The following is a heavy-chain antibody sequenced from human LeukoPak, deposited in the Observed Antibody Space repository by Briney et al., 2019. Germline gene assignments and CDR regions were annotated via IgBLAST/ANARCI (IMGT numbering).Heavy chain of an antibody. CDR1: AGTFSSYA. CDR2: IIPIFGTA. D-gene: IGHD3-10*01. Sequence: GASVKVSCSSSAGTFSSYAIGWVRQAHAQGLERMGGIIPIFGTANYAQKFRGRVTITADESTSTAYMELSSLRSEDTAVYYCAREIGSGSHDAFDIWGQGTMVTVSS. J-gene: IGHJ3*02. CDR3: AREIGSGSHDAFDI. V-gene: IGHV1-69*13.